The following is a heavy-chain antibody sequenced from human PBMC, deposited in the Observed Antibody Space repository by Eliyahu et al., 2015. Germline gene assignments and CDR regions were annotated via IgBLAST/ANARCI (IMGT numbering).Heavy chain of an antibody. V-gene: IGHV4-4*07. CDR3: GRDGGRIGASGITDY. CDR1: GDSIXGYY. J-gene: IGHJ4*02. D-gene: IGHD6-13*01. CDR2: IYTSGNT. Sequence: QVQLQESGPGLVKPSETLALXCTVSGDSIXGYYWSWIRQSAGKGLEWIXRIYTSGNTNYNPSLKSRVTMSVDTSKNEFSLKLSSVTAADTAVYYCGRDGGRIGASGITDYWGQGTLVTVSS.